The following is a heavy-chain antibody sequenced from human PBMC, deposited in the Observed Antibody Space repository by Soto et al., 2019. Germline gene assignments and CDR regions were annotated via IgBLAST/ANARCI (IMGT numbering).Heavy chain of an antibody. Sequence: QIQLVQSGAEVKKPGASVKVSCKASGYTFSSYHITWVRQAPGQGLEWMGWISAYNGNTNYAQNLQGRVTMTTDPSTSTAYMELRSLRSDDTTVYYCARDLPPVDYWGQGTLVTVSS. J-gene: IGHJ4*02. CDR3: ARDLPPVDY. CDR2: ISAYNGNT. V-gene: IGHV1-18*01. CDR1: GYTFSSYH.